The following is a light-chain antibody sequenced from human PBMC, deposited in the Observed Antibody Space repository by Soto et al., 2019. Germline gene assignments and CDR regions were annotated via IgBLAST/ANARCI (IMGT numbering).Light chain of an antibody. J-gene: IGKJ1*01. CDR1: QTISTW. CDR3: QQYDSYWGT. CDR2: DAS. Sequence: DSQMTQSPSTLSASVGDRDTITCLASQTISTWLALFQQKPGKAPKLLIFDASTLEGGVPPRFSGSGSGKEFTLTISSLQPDDSASYFCQQYDSYWGTFGPGTKVEIK. V-gene: IGKV1-5*01.